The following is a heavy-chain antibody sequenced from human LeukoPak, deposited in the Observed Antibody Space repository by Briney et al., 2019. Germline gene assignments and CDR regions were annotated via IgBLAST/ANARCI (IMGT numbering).Heavy chain of an antibody. V-gene: IGHV1-18*01. D-gene: IGHD3-3*01. CDR1: GYTFTSYG. Sequence: ASVKVSCKASGYTFTSYGISWVRQAPGQGLEWMGWISAYNGNTNYAQKLQGRVTMTTDTSTSTAYMELRSLRSDDTAVYYCAREQSITIFGVVIISNWFDSWGQGTLVTVSS. CDR2: ISAYNGNT. J-gene: IGHJ5*01. CDR3: AREQSITIFGVVIISNWFDS.